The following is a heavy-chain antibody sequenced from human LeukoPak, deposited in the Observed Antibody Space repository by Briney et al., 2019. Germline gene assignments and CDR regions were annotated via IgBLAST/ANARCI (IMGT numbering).Heavy chain of an antibody. V-gene: IGHV3-74*01. CDR1: GLTYNSYW. CDR2: IDEDGKTI. CDR3: VSDLCGGDDQ. D-gene: IGHD3-3*01. Sequence: GGSLRLSCAASGLTYNSYWMHWVRQAPGKGLVWVSRIDEDGKTIDYADSVKGRFTISRDNAKDTLYLQMSRLRDEDTAVYYCVSDLCGGDDQWGRGTLVTVSS. J-gene: IGHJ5*02.